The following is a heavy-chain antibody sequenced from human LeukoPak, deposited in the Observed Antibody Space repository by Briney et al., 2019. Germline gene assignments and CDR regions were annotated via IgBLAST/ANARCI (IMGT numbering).Heavy chain of an antibody. J-gene: IGHJ4*02. CDR3: ARDRDGYNFVDY. Sequence: GASVKVSCKASGYTFTGYYMHWVRQAPGQGLEWMGWINPNSGGTNYAQKFQGRVTMTRDTSISTAYMELSRLRSDDTAVYYCARDRDGYNFVDYWGQETLVTVSS. V-gene: IGHV1-2*02. CDR2: INPNSGGT. D-gene: IGHD5-24*01. CDR1: GYTFTGYY.